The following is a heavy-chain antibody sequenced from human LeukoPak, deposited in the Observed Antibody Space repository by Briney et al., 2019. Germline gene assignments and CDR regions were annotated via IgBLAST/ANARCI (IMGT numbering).Heavy chain of an antibody. CDR1: GGSISSSNW. D-gene: IGHD5-18*01. V-gene: IGHV4-4*02. J-gene: IGHJ4*02. Sequence: SGTLSLTCAVSGGSISSSNWWSWVRQPPGKGLEWIGEIYHSGSTNYNPSLKSRVTISVDKSKNQFSLKLTSVTAADTAVYYCARGRRGYSYSYYFDYWGQGTLVTVSS. CDR3: ARGRRGYSYSYYFDY. CDR2: IYHSGST.